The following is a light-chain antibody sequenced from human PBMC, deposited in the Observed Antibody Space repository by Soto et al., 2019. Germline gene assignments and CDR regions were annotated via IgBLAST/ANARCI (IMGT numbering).Light chain of an antibody. Sequence: QSVLTQPASVSGSPGQSITISCTGTSGDVASYNYVSWYQQHPGKAPQVLIYDVSSRPSGISSRFSGSKSGNTASLTISGLQAEDEADYYCTSYSSSSPRNVFVIGTRVT. CDR1: SGDVASYNY. CDR3: TSYSSSSPRNV. V-gene: IGLV2-14*01. CDR2: DVS. J-gene: IGLJ1*01.